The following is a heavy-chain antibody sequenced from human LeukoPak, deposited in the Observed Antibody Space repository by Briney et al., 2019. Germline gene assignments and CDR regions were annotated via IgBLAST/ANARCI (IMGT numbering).Heavy chain of an antibody. V-gene: IGHV1-46*01. J-gene: IGHJ4*02. Sequence: GASVKVSCKASGYTFTSYYLHWVRQAPGQGLEWMGLINPSGSSTSNTQKFQGRVTMTEDTSTDTAYMELSSLRSEDTAVYYCAAVTYHRGWYRYFDYWGQGTLVTVSS. CDR2: INPSGSST. CDR1: GYTFTSYY. D-gene: IGHD6-19*01. CDR3: AAVTYHRGWYRYFDY.